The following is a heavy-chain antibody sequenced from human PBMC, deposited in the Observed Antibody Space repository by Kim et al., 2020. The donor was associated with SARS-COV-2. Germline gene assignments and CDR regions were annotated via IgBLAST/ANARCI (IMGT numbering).Heavy chain of an antibody. CDR1: GFTFSSYA. CDR2: ISGSGGST. CDR3: AKLGYCSGVSCHYFDY. Sequence: GGSLRLSCAASGFTFSSYAMSWVRQAPGKGLEWVSAISGSGGSTYYADSVTGRFTISRDNSKNTLYLQMNSLRAEDTAVYYCAKLGYCSGVSCHYFDYWGQGTLVTVSS. J-gene: IGHJ4*02. D-gene: IGHD2-15*01. V-gene: IGHV3-23*01.